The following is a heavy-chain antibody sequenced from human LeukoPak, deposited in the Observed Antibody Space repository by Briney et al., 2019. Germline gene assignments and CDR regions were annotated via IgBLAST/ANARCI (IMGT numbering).Heavy chain of an antibody. V-gene: IGHV4-39*07. CDR2: IYYTGST. J-gene: IGHJ4*02. CDR1: GGSISSSSYY. Sequence: SETLSLTCTVSGGSISSSSYYWGWIRQPPGKGLEWIGNIYYTGSTYYNPSLKSRVTISVDKSKNQFSLKLSSVTAADTAVYYCAGDSSGYYYRWGQGTLVTVSS. CDR3: AGDSSGYYYR. D-gene: IGHD3-22*01.